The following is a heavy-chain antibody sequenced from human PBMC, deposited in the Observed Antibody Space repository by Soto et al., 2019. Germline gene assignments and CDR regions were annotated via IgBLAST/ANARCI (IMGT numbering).Heavy chain of an antibody. CDR3: TRDRGHYDSSGYYSGPFDY. D-gene: IGHD3-22*01. J-gene: IGHJ4*02. Sequence: GGSLRLSCTSSGFTFGDYAMSWFRQAPGKGLEWVGFIRSKAYGGTTEYAASVKGRFTISRDDSKSIAYLQMNSLKTEDTAVYYCTRDRGHYDSSGYYSGPFDYWGQGTLVTV. CDR2: IRSKAYGGTT. V-gene: IGHV3-49*03. CDR1: GFTFGDYA.